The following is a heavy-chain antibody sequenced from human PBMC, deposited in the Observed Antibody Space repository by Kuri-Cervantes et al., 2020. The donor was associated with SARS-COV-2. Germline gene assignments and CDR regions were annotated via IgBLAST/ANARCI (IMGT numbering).Heavy chain of an antibody. J-gene: IGHJ6*03. CDR3: ARGAANYYMDV. CDR2: IWYDGKNE. CDR1: GFTFSNYA. V-gene: IGHV3-33*08. Sequence: GESLKISCVASGFTFSNYAIHLVRQAPGKGLEWVAVIWYDGKNEYYAGSVKGRFTISRDNSRNTVLLQMNILRAEDTAIYYCARGAANYYMDVWGTGTTVTVSS. D-gene: IGHD3-16*01.